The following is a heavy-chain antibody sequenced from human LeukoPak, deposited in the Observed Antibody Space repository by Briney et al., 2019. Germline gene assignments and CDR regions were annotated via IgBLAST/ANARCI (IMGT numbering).Heavy chain of an antibody. CDR3: ARGGPYATFGVVPARGWFDP. CDR2: INHSGST. J-gene: IGHJ5*02. CDR1: GGSFSGYY. V-gene: IGHV4-34*01. Sequence: SEALSLTFADYGGSFSGYYWSWIRQPSGKGLEWSGKINHSGSTNYNPSLKSRVTISVDTSKNQFSLKLSSVTAADTAVYYCARGGPYATFGVVPARGWFDPWGQGTLVTVSS. D-gene: IGHD3-3*01.